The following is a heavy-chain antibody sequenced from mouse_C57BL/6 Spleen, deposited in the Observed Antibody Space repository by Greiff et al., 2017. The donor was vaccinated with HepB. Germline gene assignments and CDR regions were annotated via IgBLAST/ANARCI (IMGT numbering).Heavy chain of an antibody. CDR1: GYTFTSYW. J-gene: IGHJ2*01. CDR3: ARRHYGYVDY. D-gene: IGHD1-1*02. Sequence: VQLQQSGAELVKPGASVKMSCKASGYTFTSYWITWVKQRPGQGLEWIGDIYPGSGSTNYNEKFKSKATLTVDTSSSTASLQLSSLTSEASAVYYGARRHYGYVDYWGQGTTLTVAS. CDR2: IYPGSGST. V-gene: IGHV1-55*01.